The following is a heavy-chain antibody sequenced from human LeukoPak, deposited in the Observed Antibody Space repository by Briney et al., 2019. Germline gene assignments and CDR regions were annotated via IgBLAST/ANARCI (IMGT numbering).Heavy chain of an antibody. Sequence: SETLSLTCTVSGGSISSSSYYWGWIRQPPGKGLECIASIYYSGSTYYNPSLKSRVTISVDTSKNQFSLKLSSVTAADTAVYYCARLAARVDYWGQGTLVTVSS. J-gene: IGHJ4*02. D-gene: IGHD6-6*01. CDR3: ARLAARVDY. CDR2: IYYSGST. V-gene: IGHV4-39*01. CDR1: GGSISSSSYY.